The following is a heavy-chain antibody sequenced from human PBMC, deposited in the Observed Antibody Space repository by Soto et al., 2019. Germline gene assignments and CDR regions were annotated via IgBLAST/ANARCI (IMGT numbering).Heavy chain of an antibody. CDR1: GGSISSSSYY. CDR3: ARQEVTTFGYFDY. CDR2: IYYSGST. D-gene: IGHD4-17*01. Sequence: QLQLQESGPGLVKPSETLSLTCTVSGGSISSSSYYWGWIRQPPGKGLEWIGSIYYSGSTYYNPSLKSRVTISVDTSKTQFSLKLSSGTAADTAVYYCARQEVTTFGYFDYWGQGTLVTVSS. J-gene: IGHJ4*02. V-gene: IGHV4-39*01.